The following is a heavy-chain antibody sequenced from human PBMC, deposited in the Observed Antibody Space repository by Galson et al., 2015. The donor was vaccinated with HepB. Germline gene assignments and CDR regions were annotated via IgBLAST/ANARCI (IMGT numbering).Heavy chain of an antibody. V-gene: IGHV1-18*04. CDR2: ISAYNGNT. CDR3: ARGSSIAARPAYYGMDV. D-gene: IGHD6-6*01. CDR1: GYTFTSYG. Sequence: SCKASGYTFTSYGISWVRQAPGQGLEWMGWISAYNGNTNYAQKLQGRVTMTTDTSTSTAYMELRSLRSDDTAVYYCARGSSIAARPAYYGMDVWGQGTTVTVSS. J-gene: IGHJ6*02.